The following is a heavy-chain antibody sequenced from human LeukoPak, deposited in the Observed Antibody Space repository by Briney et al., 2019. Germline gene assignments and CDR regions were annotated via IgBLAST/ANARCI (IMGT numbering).Heavy chain of an antibody. CDR2: IKQDGSEK. Sequence: GGSLRLSCAASVFTFSSYWMSWVRQAPGKGLEWVANIKQDGSEKYYVDSVKGRFTISGDNAKNSLYLHMNSLRAEDTAVYYCARDGSGSYWTSLDYWGQGTLVTVSS. D-gene: IGHD1-26*01. J-gene: IGHJ4*02. CDR3: ARDGSGSYWTSLDY. CDR1: VFTFSSYW. V-gene: IGHV3-7*01.